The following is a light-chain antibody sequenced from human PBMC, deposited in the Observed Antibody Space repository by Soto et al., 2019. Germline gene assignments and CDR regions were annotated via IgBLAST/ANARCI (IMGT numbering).Light chain of an antibody. V-gene: IGKV1-39*01. CDR2: DAS. J-gene: IGKJ1*01. CDR1: QSIRNY. CDR3: QTTNSTPLT. Sequence: DIQMTQSPSSLSASVGDRVTISCRASQSIRNYVSWYQQKPGTAPKLLIRDASTLQSGVPSRFSESGSWTDFTLTISCLQIEYFATYFCQTTNSTPLTVGQETNVEI.